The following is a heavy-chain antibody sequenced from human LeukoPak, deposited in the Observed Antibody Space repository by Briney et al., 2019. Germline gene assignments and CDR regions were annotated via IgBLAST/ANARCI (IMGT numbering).Heavy chain of an antibody. CDR3: ARLSMVRGVIMFHYYYYMDV. Sequence: PSETLSLTCTVSGGSISSYYWSWIRQPPGKGLEWIGYIHYSGSTNYNPSLKSRVTISVDTSKNQFSLKLSSVTAADTAVYYCARLSMVRGVIMFHYYYYMDVWGKGTTVTISS. CDR1: GGSISSYY. V-gene: IGHV4-59*12. D-gene: IGHD3-10*01. CDR2: IHYSGST. J-gene: IGHJ6*03.